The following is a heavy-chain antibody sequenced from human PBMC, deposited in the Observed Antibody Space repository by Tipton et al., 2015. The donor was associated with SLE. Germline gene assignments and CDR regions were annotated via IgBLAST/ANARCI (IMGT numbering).Heavy chain of an antibody. V-gene: IGHV4-34*01. CDR1: GGSFSGYY. J-gene: IGHJ1*01. D-gene: IGHD3-3*01. Sequence: GLVKPSETLSLTCAVYGGSFSGYYWSWIRQPPGKGLEWIGEINHSGSTNYNPSLKSRVTISVDTSKNQFSLKLSSVTAADTAVYYCARGGPWTISRSTILYFQHWGQGTLVTVSS. CDR3: ARGGPWTISRSTILYFQH. CDR2: INHSGST.